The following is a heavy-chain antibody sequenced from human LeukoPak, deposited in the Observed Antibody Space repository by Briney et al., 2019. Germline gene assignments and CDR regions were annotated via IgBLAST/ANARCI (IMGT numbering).Heavy chain of an antibody. J-gene: IGHJ6*02. CDR1: GYTFTSYA. CDR2: INAGNGNT. V-gene: IGHV1-3*01. CDR3: ARPRREMATIIDYYYYGMDV. D-gene: IGHD5-24*01. Sequence: EASVKVSCKASGYTFTSYAMHWVRQAPGQRLEWMGWINAGNGNTKYSQKFQGRVTITRDTSASTAYMELSSLRSEDTAVYYCARPRREMATIIDYYYYGMDVWGQGTTVTVSS.